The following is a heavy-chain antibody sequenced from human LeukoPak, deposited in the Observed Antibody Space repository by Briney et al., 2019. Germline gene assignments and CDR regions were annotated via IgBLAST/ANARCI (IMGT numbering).Heavy chain of an antibody. D-gene: IGHD5-18*01. CDR3: ARGYSRTYFDY. V-gene: IGHV4-59*08. J-gene: IGHJ4*02. CDR1: GGSISSYY. Sequence: SETLSLTCTGSGGSISSYYWSWLRQPPGQGLEWIGYIYYSGSTNYNPSLKSRVTISIDTSKNQFSLKLSSVTAADTAVYYCARGYSRTYFDYWGQGTLVTVSS. CDR2: IYYSGST.